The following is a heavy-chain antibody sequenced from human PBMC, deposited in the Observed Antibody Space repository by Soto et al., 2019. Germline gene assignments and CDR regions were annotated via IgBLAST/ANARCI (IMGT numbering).Heavy chain of an antibody. Sequence: GGSLRLSCAASGFTFSSYSMNWVRQAPGKGLEWVSSISSSSSYIYYADSVKGRFTISRDNAKNSLYLQMNSLRAEDTAVYYCARRGYSYGRHYYYYYMDVWGKGTTVTVSS. CDR2: ISSSSSYI. V-gene: IGHV3-21*01. D-gene: IGHD5-18*01. J-gene: IGHJ6*03. CDR1: GFTFSSYS. CDR3: ARRGYSYGRHYYYYYMDV.